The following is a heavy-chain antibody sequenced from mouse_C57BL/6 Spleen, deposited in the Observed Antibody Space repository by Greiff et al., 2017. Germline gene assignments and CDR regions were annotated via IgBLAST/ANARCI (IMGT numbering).Heavy chain of an antibody. J-gene: IGHJ4*01. D-gene: IGHD1-1*01. Sequence: VQLQQSGPELVKPGASVKMSCKASGYTFTDYNMHWVKQSHGKSLEWIGYINPNNGGTSYNQKFKGKATLTVNKSSSTAYMELRSLTSEDSAVYYCASCITTVVADGYYAMDYGGQGTSVTVSS. V-gene: IGHV1-22*01. CDR2: INPNNGGT. CDR3: ASCITTVVADGYYAMDY. CDR1: GYTFTDYN.